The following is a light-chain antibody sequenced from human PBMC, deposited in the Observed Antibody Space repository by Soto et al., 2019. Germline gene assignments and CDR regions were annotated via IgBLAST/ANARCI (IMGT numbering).Light chain of an antibody. CDR2: DTN. Sequence: QAVVTQEPSLTMSPGGTVTLTCGSSTGAVTSDHFPFWFQQKPGQAPRALIDDTNTKHSWTPARFSGSLLGGKAALTLSGAQPEDEADYYCLLAYTGARVFGGGTKLTVL. CDR3: LLAYTGARV. V-gene: IGLV7-46*01. CDR1: TGAVTSDHF. J-gene: IGLJ2*01.